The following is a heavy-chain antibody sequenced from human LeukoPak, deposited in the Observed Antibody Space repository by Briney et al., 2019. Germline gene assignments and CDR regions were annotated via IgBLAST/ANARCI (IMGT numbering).Heavy chain of an antibody. D-gene: IGHD4-17*01. CDR2: IRYDGSRK. J-gene: IGHJ3*02. CDR1: GFTFSIYG. V-gene: IGHV3-30*02. Sequence: PGGSLRLSCAASGFTFSIYGMHWVRQAPGKGLEWVAFIRYDGSRKYYADSVKGRFTISRDNAKNTLYLQMNSLRAEDTAVYYCANPDHGDYAGAFDIWGQGTMVTVSS. CDR3: ANPDHGDYAGAFDI.